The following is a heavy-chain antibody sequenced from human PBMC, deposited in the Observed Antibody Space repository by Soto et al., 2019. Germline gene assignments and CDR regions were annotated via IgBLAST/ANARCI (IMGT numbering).Heavy chain of an antibody. J-gene: IGHJ1*01. CDR3: AKDSPVGVPLLRDLHD. CDR1: GFTFSNDG. CDR2: ISGCGGST. Sequence: GGSLRLSCAASGFTFSNDGMSWVRQAPGKGLEWVSVISGCGGSTYYADSVKGRFTLSRDNSKNTVYLQMNSLRAEDTAVYYCAKDSPVGVPLLRDLHDWGQGTLVTVSS. V-gene: IGHV3-23*01. D-gene: IGHD2-15*01.